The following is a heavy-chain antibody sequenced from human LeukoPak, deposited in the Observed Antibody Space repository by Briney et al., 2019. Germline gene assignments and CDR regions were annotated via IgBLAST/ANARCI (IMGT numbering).Heavy chain of an antibody. CDR2: ISGSGGST. Sequence: GASLRLSCVASGFTLSNYAMSWVRQAPGKGLEWVSAISGSGGSTYYADSVKGRFTISRDNSKNTLYLQMNSLRAEDTAVYYCAKRAKVGCFDYWGQGTLVTVSS. V-gene: IGHV3-23*01. J-gene: IGHJ4*02. CDR1: GFTLSNYA. CDR3: AKRAKVGCFDY. D-gene: IGHD1-26*01.